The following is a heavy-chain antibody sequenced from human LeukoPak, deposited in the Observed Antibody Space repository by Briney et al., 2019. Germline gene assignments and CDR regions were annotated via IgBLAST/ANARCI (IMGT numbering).Heavy chain of an antibody. J-gene: IGHJ4*02. D-gene: IGHD5-12*01. Sequence: GGSLRLSCAASGFTSSYYAMTWVRQAPGKGLEWISGISSSGDRTYYADSVKGRFTISRDSSKNTLSLHMNSLRVEDTAIYYCAKDQGFSGSDYRFDCWGQGTLVTVSS. CDR1: GFTSSYYA. CDR3: AKDQGFSGSDYRFDC. CDR2: ISSSGDRT. V-gene: IGHV3-23*01.